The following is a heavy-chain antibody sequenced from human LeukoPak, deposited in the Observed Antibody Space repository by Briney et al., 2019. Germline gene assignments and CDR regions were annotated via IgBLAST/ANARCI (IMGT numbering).Heavy chain of an antibody. D-gene: IGHD4-17*01. CDR3: ARVRERTTSAAAY. Sequence: ASVKVSCKASGYTFTGYYMHWVQQAPGQGLEWMGWINPNSGATNYAQRFQGRVTMTRDTSISTAYMELSSLTSDDTAVYFCARVRERTTSAAAYWGQGTLVTVSS. CDR2: INPNSGAT. V-gene: IGHV1-2*02. J-gene: IGHJ4*02. CDR1: GYTFTGYY.